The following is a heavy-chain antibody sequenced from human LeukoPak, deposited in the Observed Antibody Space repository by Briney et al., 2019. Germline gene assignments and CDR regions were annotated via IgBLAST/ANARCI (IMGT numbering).Heavy chain of an antibody. CDR1: GFTFSSYA. CDR3: AKDTLDRVYAFDI. J-gene: IGHJ3*02. Sequence: GRSLRLSCAASGFTFSSYAMHWVRQAPGKGLEWVAVISYDGSNKYYADSVKGRFTISRDNSKNTLYLQMNSLRAEDTAVYYCAKDTLDRVYAFDIWGQGTMVTVSS. V-gene: IGHV3-30-3*01. D-gene: IGHD5/OR15-5a*01. CDR2: ISYDGSNK.